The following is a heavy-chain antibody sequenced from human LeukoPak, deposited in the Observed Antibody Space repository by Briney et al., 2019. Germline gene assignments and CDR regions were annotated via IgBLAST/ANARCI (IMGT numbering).Heavy chain of an antibody. V-gene: IGHV3-11*04. CDR1: GFTFSDYY. J-gene: IGHJ4*02. D-gene: IGHD3-22*01. CDR2: ISSSGSTI. CDR3: AKEANYYDSSGYFGL. Sequence: GGSLRLSCAASGFTFSDYYMSWIRQAPGKGLEWVSYISSSGSTIYYADSVKGRFTISRDNAKNSLYLQMNSLRAEDTAVYYCAKEANYYDSSGYFGLWGQGTLVTVSS.